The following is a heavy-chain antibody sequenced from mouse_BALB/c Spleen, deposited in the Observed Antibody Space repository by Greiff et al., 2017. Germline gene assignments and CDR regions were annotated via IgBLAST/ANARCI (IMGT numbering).Heavy chain of an antibody. CDR1: GYTFTDYE. CDR2: IDPETGGT. J-gene: IGHJ4*01. Sequence: QVQLQQSGAELVRPGASVTLSCKASGYTFTDYEMHWVKQTPVHGLEWIGAIDPETGGTAYNQKFKGKATLTADKSSSTAYMELRSLTSEDSAVYYCTRDDYYAMDYRGQGTSVTVSS. CDR3: TRDDYYAMDY. V-gene: IGHV1-15*01.